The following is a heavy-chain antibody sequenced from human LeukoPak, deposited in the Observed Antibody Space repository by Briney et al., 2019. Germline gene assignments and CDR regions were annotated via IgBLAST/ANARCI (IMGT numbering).Heavy chain of an antibody. Sequence: ASVKVSCKASGYTFTSYAMNWVRQAPGQGLEWMGWINTNTGNPTYAQGFTGRFVFSLDTSVSTAYLQISSLKAEDTAVYYCARYLRSYYYDSSGYRDAFDIWGQGTMVTVSS. CDR3: ARYLRSYYYDSSGYRDAFDI. CDR2: INTNTGNP. V-gene: IGHV7-4-1*02. CDR1: GYTFTSYA. D-gene: IGHD3-22*01. J-gene: IGHJ3*02.